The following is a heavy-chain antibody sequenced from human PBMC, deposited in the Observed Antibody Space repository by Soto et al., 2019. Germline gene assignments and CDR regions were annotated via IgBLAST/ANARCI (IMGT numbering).Heavy chain of an antibody. D-gene: IGHD2-21*02. CDR1: GFTFSSYA. CDR2: IRGSGTST. J-gene: IGHJ4*02. CDR3: VKPRYCGGDCYSNYFDY. V-gene: IGHV3-23*01. Sequence: PGGSLRLSCAASGFTFSSYAMSWVRQAPGKGLEWVSAIRGSGTSTFYADSVKGRFTISRDNSKNTLYLQLNSLRPEDTAVYYCVKPRYCGGDCYSNYFDYWGQGTLVTVSS.